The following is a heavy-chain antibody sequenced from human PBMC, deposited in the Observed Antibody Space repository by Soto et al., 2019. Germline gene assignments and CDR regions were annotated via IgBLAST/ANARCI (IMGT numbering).Heavy chain of an antibody. V-gene: IGHV3-11*06. CDR2: ISSSSSYT. CDR1: GFTFSDYY. D-gene: IGHD3-22*01. J-gene: IGHJ5*02. CDR3: ARGPGYYYDSSAPHGFDP. Sequence: QVQLVESGGGLVKPGGSLRLSCAASGFTFSDYYMSWIRQAPGKGLEWVSYISSSSSYTNYADSVKGRFTTSRDNAKNSLYLQMNSLRAEDTAVYYCARGPGYYYDSSAPHGFDPWGQGTLVTVSS.